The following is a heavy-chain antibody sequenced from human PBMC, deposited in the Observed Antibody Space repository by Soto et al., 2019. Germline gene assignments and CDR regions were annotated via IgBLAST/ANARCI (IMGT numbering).Heavy chain of an antibody. J-gene: IGHJ5*02. V-gene: IGHV4-39*01. D-gene: IGHD2-2*02. CDR3: ARSGTGYCSSTSCYTVGGWFDP. CDR2: IYYSGST. Sequence: LSLTCTVSGGSISSSSYYWGWIRQPPGKGLEWIGSIYYSGSTYYNPSLKSRVTISVDTSKNQFSLKLSSVTAADTAVYYCARSGTGYCSSTSCYTVGGWFDPWGQGTLVTVSS. CDR1: GGSISSSSYY.